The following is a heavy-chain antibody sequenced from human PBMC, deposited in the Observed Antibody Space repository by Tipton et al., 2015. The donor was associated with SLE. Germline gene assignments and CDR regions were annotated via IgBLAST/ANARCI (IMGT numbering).Heavy chain of an antibody. CDR2: AYTTGSP. J-gene: IGHJ4*02. V-gene: IGHV4-61*02. CDR1: GVSISSASYY. Sequence: TLSLTCTVYGVSISSASYYWNWIRQPAGKGLEWIGRAYTTGSPYYNPSLESRVAISMDTSKNQFSLKLTAVTAADTAVYYCARSLGAGFCSGGNCFEPLDYWCQGILVTVSS. CDR3: ARSLGAGFCSGGNCFEPLDY. D-gene: IGHD2-15*01.